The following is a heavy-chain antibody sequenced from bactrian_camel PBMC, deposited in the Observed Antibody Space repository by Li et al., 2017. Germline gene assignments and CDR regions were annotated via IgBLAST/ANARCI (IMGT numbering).Heavy chain of an antibody. CDR2: LWIGGATT. Sequence: DVQLVESGGDSVQPGGSLTLSCSTAGYARYIYCMAWFRQGAGKDREGLAVLWIGGATTTYADSVKGRFIITRDKARDLVYLQMNGLQPEDTGMYYCAADQLYGTCRDVLDFPARGQGTQVTVS. D-gene: IGHD7*01. CDR3: AADQLYGTCRDVLDFPA. CDR1: GYARYIYC. J-gene: IGHJ4*01. V-gene: IGHV3S42*01.